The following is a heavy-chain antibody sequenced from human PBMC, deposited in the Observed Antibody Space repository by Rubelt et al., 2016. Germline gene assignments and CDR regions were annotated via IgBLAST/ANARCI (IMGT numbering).Heavy chain of an antibody. J-gene: IGHJ6*02. CDR2: ISAYNGNT. Sequence: GRQAPGQGLEWMGWISAYNGNTNYAQKLQGRVTMTTDTSTSTAYMELRSLRSDDTAVYYCAREPPPGYGDYGLLSGRGDYGMDVWGQGTTVTVSS. CDR3: AREPPPGYGDYGLLSGRGDYGMDV. V-gene: IGHV1-18*01. D-gene: IGHD4-17*01.